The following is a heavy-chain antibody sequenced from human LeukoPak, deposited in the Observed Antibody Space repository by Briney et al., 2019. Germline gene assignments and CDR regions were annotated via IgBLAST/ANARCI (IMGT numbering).Heavy chain of an antibody. J-gene: IGHJ4*02. Sequence: GGSLRLSCAASGFIFYDYAMHWVRQAPGKGLEWVSGISWNSGTIGYADSVKGRFTISRDNAKNSLYLQMNSLRAEDTALYYCAKSSCYSYGPCFWGQGTLVTVSS. D-gene: IGHD3-22*01. CDR3: AKSSCYSYGPCF. CDR2: ISWNSGTI. CDR1: GFIFYDYA. V-gene: IGHV3-9*01.